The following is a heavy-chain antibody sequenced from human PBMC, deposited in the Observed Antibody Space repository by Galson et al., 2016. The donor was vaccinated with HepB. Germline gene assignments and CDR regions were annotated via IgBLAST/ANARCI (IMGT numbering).Heavy chain of an antibody. J-gene: IGHJ3*02. CDR1: GYTFTSYD. V-gene: IGHV1-18*04. CDR3: ARVRHGSGRDVFDN. D-gene: IGHD3-10*01. CDR2: VSANNGNA. Sequence: SVKVSCKASGYTFTSYDINWVRQAPGQGLEWMGWVSANNGNASYAEKLRGRVTLTTDTSTTTAYLELRSLSSDDTAVYYCARVRHGSGRDVFDNWGQGTLVTVSS.